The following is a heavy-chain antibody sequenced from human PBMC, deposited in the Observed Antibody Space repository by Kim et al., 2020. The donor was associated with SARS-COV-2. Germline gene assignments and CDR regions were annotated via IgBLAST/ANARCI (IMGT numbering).Heavy chain of an antibody. Sequence: GGSLRLSCAASGFTFSSYAMHWVRQAPGKGLEWVAVISYDGSNKYYVDSVKGRFTISRDNSKNTLYLQMNSLRAEDTAVYYCARAVYGSGSIDQNWGQGT. V-gene: IGHV3-30*04. CDR2: ISYDGSNK. J-gene: IGHJ4*02. CDR3: ARAVYGSGSIDQN. CDR1: GFTFSSYA. D-gene: IGHD3-10*01.